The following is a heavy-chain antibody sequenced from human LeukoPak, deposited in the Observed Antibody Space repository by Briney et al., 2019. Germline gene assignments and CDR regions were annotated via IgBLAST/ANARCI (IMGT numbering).Heavy chain of an antibody. D-gene: IGHD2-2*01. Sequence: GGSLRLSCAASGFTFSSYSMNWVRQAPGKGLEWVSSISSSSSYIYYADSMKGRFTISRDNAKNSLYLQMNSLRAEDTAVYYCARGYCSSTSCYDFDYWGQGTPVTVSS. CDR2: ISSSSSYI. J-gene: IGHJ4*02. V-gene: IGHV3-21*01. CDR3: ARGYCSSTSCYDFDY. CDR1: GFTFSSYS.